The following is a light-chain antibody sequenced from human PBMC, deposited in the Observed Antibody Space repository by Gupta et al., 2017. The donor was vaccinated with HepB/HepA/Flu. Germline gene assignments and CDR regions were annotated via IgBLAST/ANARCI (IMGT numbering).Light chain of an antibody. J-gene: IGLJ1*01. Sequence: QSVLTQPHSESGTPGQRVTISRSGSSSNIGSNYVYWYQQFPGTAPKLLIYRNNQRPSGVPDLFYGSNSGTSSSLAISGLRSDDEAYYYCATCDDSLSGYVFGNGTNVTVL. CDR2: RNN. CDR1: SSNIGSNY. V-gene: IGLV1-47*01. CDR3: ATCDDSLSGYV.